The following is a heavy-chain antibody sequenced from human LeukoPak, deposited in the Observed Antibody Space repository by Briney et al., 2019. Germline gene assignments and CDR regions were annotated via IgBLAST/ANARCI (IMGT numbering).Heavy chain of an antibody. V-gene: IGHV1-18*01. CDR2: ISGYNGDT. J-gene: IGHJ4*02. CDR3: AREEDYFDY. Sequence: GASVKVSCKASGYTFTNYGINWVRQAPGQGLEWMGWISGYNGDTNYAQKLQGRVTMTTDTSTTTAYMELRSLRSDDTAVYYCAREEDYFDYWGQGTLVTVSS. CDR1: GYTFTNYG.